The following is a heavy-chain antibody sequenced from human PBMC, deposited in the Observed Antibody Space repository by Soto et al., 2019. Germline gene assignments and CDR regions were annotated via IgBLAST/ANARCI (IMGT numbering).Heavy chain of an antibody. J-gene: IGHJ4*02. V-gene: IGHV3-33*01. CDR2: IWYDGSNK. CDR3: ARDRAMATYGDY. D-gene: IGHD5-18*01. CDR1: GFTFSSYG. Sequence: QVQLVESGGGVVQPGRSLRLSCAASGFTFSSYGMHWVRQAPGKGLEWVAVIWYDGSNKYYADSVKGRFTISRDNSKNTLYRQMNSLRAEDTAVYYCARDRAMATYGDYWGQGTLVTVSS.